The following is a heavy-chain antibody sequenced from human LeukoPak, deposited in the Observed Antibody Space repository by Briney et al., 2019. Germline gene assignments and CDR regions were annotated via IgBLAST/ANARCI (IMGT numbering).Heavy chain of an antibody. CDR3: AGDRYYYDSSGYPIDYYYMDV. V-gene: IGHV4-61*02. D-gene: IGHD3-22*01. CDR1: GGSISSGSYY. CDR2: IYTSGST. J-gene: IGHJ6*03. Sequence: PSETLSLTXTVSGGSISSGSYYWSWIRQPAGKGLEWIGRIYTSGSTNYNPSLKSRVTISVDTSKNQFSLKLSSVTAADTAVYYCAGDRYYYDSSGYPIDYYYMDVWGKGTTVTVSS.